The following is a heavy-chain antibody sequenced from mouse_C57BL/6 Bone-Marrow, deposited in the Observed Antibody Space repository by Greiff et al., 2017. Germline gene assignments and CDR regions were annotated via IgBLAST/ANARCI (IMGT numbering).Heavy chain of an antibody. D-gene: IGHD1-1*01. CDR1: GFNIKDDY. CDR2: IDPENGDT. Sequence: EVQLQQSGAELVRPGASVKLSCTASGFNIKDDYMHWVKQRPEQGLEWIGWIDPENGDTEYASKFQGKATITADTSSNTAYLQLSSLTSEDTAVYYCTSYGSFDYWCQGTTLTVSS. J-gene: IGHJ2*01. CDR3: TSYGSFDY. V-gene: IGHV14-4*01.